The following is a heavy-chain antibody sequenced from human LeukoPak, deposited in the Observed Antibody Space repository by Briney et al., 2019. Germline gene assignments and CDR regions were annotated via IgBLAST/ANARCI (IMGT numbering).Heavy chain of an antibody. CDR2: INPNSGGT. V-gene: IGHV1-2*02. D-gene: IGHD3-22*01. CDR1: GYTFTGYN. Sequence: ASVKVSCKASGYTFTGYNMHWVRQAPGQGLEWMGWINPNSGGTNYAQKFQGRVTMTRDTSISTAYMELSRLRSDDTAVYYCARELLYYYDSSGYTMGYWGQGTLVTVSS. CDR3: ARELLYYYDSSGYTMGY. J-gene: IGHJ4*02.